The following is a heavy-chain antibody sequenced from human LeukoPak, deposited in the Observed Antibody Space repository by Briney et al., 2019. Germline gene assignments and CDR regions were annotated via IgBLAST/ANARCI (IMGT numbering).Heavy chain of an antibody. CDR3: AKDRDYYGSGSDY. D-gene: IGHD3-10*01. Sequence: GRSLRLSCAASGFTFNIYGMHWVRQAPGKGLEWVAGISYDEMYQYYADSVKGRFTISRYNSKNTLFLQMNSLRAEDTAIYYCAKDRDYYGSGSDYWGQGTLVTVSS. CDR1: GFTFNIYG. J-gene: IGHJ4*02. CDR2: ISYDEMYQ. V-gene: IGHV3-30*18.